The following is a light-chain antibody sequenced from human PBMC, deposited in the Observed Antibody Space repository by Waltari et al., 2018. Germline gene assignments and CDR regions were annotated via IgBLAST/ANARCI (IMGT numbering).Light chain of an antibody. V-gene: IGLV2-23*02. J-gene: IGLJ1*01. CDR1: SSDVAYYPL. CDR2: EVS. Sequence: SALPQPASVSGSPGQSTTISCTASSSDVAYYPLSSWYHHHPGVAPKLLIYEVSKRPSGVSSRFSGSKSGKTASLTISGLQAEDEGDYYCCAFAGYGVYVFGSGTHVAVL. CDR3: CAFAGYGVYV.